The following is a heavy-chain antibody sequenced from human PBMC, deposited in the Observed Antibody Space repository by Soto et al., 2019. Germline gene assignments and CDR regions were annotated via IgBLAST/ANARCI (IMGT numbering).Heavy chain of an antibody. D-gene: IGHD3-3*01. Sequence: VGSLRLSCAASGFTFSSYSMNWVRQAPGKGLEWVSSISSSSSYIYYADSVKGRFTISRDNAKNSLYLQMNSLRAEDTAVYYCARDFYDFWSGYYGFDYWGQGTLVTVSS. J-gene: IGHJ4*02. CDR1: GFTFSSYS. CDR3: ARDFYDFWSGYYGFDY. CDR2: ISSSSSYI. V-gene: IGHV3-21*01.